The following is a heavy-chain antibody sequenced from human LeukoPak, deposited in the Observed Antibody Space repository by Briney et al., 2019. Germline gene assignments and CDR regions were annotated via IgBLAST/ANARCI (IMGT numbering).Heavy chain of an antibody. D-gene: IGHD2-15*01. CDR3: ASHELYCSGGSCKRGFDY. V-gene: IGHV3-48*04. CDR1: GFTFSSYS. Sequence: GGSLRLSCAASGFTFSSYSMNWVRQAPGKGLEWVSYISSSSSTIYYADSVKGRFTISRDNAKNSLYLQMNSLRAEDTAVYYCASHELYCSGGSCKRGFDYWGQGTLVTVSS. CDR2: ISSSSSTI. J-gene: IGHJ4*02.